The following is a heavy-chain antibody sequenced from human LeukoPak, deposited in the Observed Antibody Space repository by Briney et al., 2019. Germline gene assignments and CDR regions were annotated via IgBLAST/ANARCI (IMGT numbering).Heavy chain of an antibody. CDR2: IRYDGNNK. Sequence: PGGSLRLSCGASGFTFSNYGMLWVRQAPGKGLEWVAFIRYDGNNKLYADSMKGRFTISRDNAKNSLYLQINSLRAEDTALYYCVRGGELVGSYFDYWGPGTLVTVSS. CDR1: GFTFSNYG. V-gene: IGHV3-30*02. J-gene: IGHJ4*02. CDR3: VRGGELVGSYFDY. D-gene: IGHD3-16*01.